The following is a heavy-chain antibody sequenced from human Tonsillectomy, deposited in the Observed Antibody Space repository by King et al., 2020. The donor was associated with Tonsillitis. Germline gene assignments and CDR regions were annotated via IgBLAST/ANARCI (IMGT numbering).Heavy chain of an antibody. V-gene: IGHV4-34*01. CDR1: GGSFSGYY. CDR2: INHSGST. J-gene: IGHJ6*02. Sequence: VQLQQWGEGLLKPSETLSLTCAVYGGSFSGYYWSWIRQPPGKGLEWIGEINHSGSTNYNPSLKSRVTMSVDTSKNQFSLKLTSVTAADTAVYYCANLLGFGVGGVDVRGQGTKVTVS. D-gene: IGHD3-10*01. CDR3: ANLLGFGVGGVDV.